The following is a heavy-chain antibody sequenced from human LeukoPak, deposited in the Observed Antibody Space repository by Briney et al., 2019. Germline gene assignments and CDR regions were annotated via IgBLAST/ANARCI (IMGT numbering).Heavy chain of an antibody. CDR2: VKQDGSEK. D-gene: IGHD3-22*01. J-gene: IGHJ4*02. CDR1: ESTFSSYW. V-gene: IGHV3-7*01. CDR3: ARTRRGRGLWDYDTSGSFDY. Sequence: PGGSLRLSCAASESTFSSYWMNWVRQAPGKGLEWVANVKQDGSEKNYVDSVKGRFIISRDNAKNSLYLQMNNLRAEDTAVYYCARTRRGRGLWDYDTSGSFDYWGQGALVTVSS.